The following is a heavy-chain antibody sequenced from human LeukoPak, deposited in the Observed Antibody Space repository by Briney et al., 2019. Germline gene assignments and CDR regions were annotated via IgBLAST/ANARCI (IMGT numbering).Heavy chain of an antibody. CDR1: GFTFSSYS. V-gene: IGHV3-21*04. Sequence: GGSLRLSCAASGFTFSSYSMNWVRQAPGKGLEWVSSISSSSSYIYYADSVKGRFTISRDNAKDSLYLQMNSLRAEDTAVYYGARIGGGKNTYYDFWSGYFSPGGFDYWGQGTLVTVSS. J-gene: IGHJ4*02. CDR2: ISSSSSYI. D-gene: IGHD3-3*01. CDR3: ARIGGGKNTYYDFWSGYFSPGGFDY.